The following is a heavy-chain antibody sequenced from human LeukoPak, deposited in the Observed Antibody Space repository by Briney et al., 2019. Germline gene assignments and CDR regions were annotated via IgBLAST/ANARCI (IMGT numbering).Heavy chain of an antibody. D-gene: IGHD5-18*01. Sequence: GGSLRLSCAASGFTFSDYEMNWVRQAPGKGLEWLSHISISGTTIHYADSVKGRFTISRDNAKKSLYLQMNSLRAEDTALYYCAKGLRGYSYGYDYWGQGTLVTVSS. CDR2: ISISGTTI. CDR1: GFTFSDYE. J-gene: IGHJ4*02. CDR3: AKGLRGYSYGYDY. V-gene: IGHV3-48*03.